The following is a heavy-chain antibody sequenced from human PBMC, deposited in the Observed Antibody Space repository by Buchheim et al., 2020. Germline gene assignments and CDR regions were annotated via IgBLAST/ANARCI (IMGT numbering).Heavy chain of an antibody. Sequence: QVQLVESGGGVVQPGGSLRLSCAASGFFFRTYGMHWVRQAPGKGLEWVAVISYNGTNKYYADSVKGRFTISRDNSKNTLYLQMNSLRAEDTAVYYCAKTPRIKIFGVVDYWGRGTL. CDR1: GFFFRTYG. CDR3: AKTPRIKIFGVVDY. CDR2: ISYNGTNK. V-gene: IGHV3-30*18. J-gene: IGHJ4*02. D-gene: IGHD3-3*01.